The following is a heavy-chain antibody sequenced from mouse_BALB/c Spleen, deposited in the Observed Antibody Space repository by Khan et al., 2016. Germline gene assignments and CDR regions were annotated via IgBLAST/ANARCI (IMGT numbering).Heavy chain of an antibody. CDR3: TRKGSFYGNYDFDS. CDR1: GYTFSDYE. V-gene: IGHV1-15*01. J-gene: IGHJ2*01. Sequence: QVQLQQSGAELVRPGASVTLSCKASGYTFSDYEMHWVKQTPVHGLEWIGAIDPETGGTAYNQKFKGQATLTAGRSSSTAYMELRSLTSEDSAVYYCTRKGSFYGNYDFDSWGQGTTLTVSS. CDR2: IDPETGGT. D-gene: IGHD2-1*01.